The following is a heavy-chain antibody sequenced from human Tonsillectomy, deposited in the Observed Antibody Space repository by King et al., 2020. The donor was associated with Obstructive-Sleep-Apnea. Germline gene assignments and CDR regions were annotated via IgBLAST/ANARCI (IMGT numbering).Heavy chain of an antibody. CDR2: ISSSLITL. Sequence: VQLVESGGDLVQPGGSLRLSCAASGFTFSTYSMNWVRQAPGKGLEWVSYISSSLITLYYADSVKGRFTISRDNAKKLLYLQMNDLRDEDTAVYYCARPHDYGGIFDYWGQGTLVIVSS. V-gene: IGHV3-48*02. J-gene: IGHJ4*02. CDR1: GFTFSTYS. D-gene: IGHD4-23*01. CDR3: ARPHDYGGIFDY.